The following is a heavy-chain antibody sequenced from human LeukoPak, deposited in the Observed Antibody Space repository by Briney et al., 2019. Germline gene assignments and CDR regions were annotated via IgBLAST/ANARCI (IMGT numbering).Heavy chain of an antibody. CDR3: ARDPNGDYICAFDM. V-gene: IGHV3-11*01. D-gene: IGHD4-17*01. CDR1: GFTFSDYY. Sequence: PGGSLRLSCAASGFTFSDYYMSWIRPAPGKGLEWVSYISSSGSTIYYADSVKGRFTISRDNSKYTLFLQMNSLRAEDTAVYYCARDPNGDYICAFDMWGPGTMVTVSS. CDR2: ISSSGSTI. J-gene: IGHJ3*02.